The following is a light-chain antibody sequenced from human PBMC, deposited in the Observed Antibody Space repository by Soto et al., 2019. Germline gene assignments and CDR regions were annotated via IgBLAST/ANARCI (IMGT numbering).Light chain of an antibody. Sequence: QTVVTQPPSVSGAPGQRVTISCTGSSSNIGAGYDVHWYQQLPGTAPKLLIYGNSNRPSGVPDRISGSKSGTSASLAITGLQAEDEAEYYCQSYDSSLSGYVVFGGGTQLTVL. CDR1: SSNIGAGYD. CDR2: GNS. V-gene: IGLV1-40*01. CDR3: QSYDSSLSGYVV. J-gene: IGLJ2*01.